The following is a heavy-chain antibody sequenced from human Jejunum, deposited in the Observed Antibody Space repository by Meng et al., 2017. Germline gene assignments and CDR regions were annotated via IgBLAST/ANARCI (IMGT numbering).Heavy chain of an antibody. Sequence: VQRQGSGPGLVRPSETLSLTCTGSGDSVSSDNYYWSWIRQPPGQGLEWIGYVYYSGHTDYNPSLKRRVTISIDKSTNQFSLRLSSVTAADTAVYYCARVILYSGSYYFDFWGQGTLVTVSS. D-gene: IGHD1-26*01. CDR2: VYYSGHT. CDR1: GDSVSSDNYY. CDR3: ARVILYSGSYYFDF. J-gene: IGHJ4*02. V-gene: IGHV4-61*01.